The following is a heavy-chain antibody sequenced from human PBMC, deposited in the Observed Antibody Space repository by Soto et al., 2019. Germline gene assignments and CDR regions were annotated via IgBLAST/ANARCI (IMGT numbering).Heavy chain of an antibody. J-gene: IGHJ4*02. Sequence: HPGGSLRLSCEVSEFTFSNYAMHWVRQAPGKGLQWLAVISYDGNNKYYADSVEGRFTISRDNSKNTVYFQMNSLRLEDTAVYYCARGPSYSDSYFDHWGQGTLVTVSS. CDR1: EFTFSNYA. D-gene: IGHD4-17*01. CDR3: ARGPSYSDSYFDH. V-gene: IGHV3-30*03. CDR2: ISYDGNNK.